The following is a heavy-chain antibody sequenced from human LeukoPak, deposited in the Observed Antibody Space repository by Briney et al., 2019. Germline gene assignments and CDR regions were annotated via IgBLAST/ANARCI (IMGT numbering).Heavy chain of an antibody. CDR3: ALAPGISSSFDP. CDR1: GGTFSTYS. D-gene: IGHD1-14*01. V-gene: IGHV1-69*02. Sequence: SVKVSCKASGGTFSTYSISWMRQAPGQGLEWMGRIIPILGITNYAQKFQGRDTITADKSTSTAYTGLSSLTSEDTAIYYCALAPGISSSFDPWGQGTLVTVSS. CDR2: IIPILGIT. J-gene: IGHJ5*02.